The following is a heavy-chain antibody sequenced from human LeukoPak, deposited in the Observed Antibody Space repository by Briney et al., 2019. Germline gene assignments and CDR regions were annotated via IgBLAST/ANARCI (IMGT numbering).Heavy chain of an antibody. V-gene: IGHV3-30-3*01. D-gene: IGHD3-10*01. CDR1: GVTFRNYV. CDR2: TSSDLNVK. J-gene: IGHJ4*02. Sequence: GGSLRLSCAASGVTFRNYVIHWVRQAPGKGLEWVAVTSSDLNVKLYADSVKGRFTISRDNSRSTLYLQMNSLRPEDTAIYYCAREGYYGSGSPPSLYFDYWGQGTLVTVSS. CDR3: AREGYYGSGSPPSLYFDY.